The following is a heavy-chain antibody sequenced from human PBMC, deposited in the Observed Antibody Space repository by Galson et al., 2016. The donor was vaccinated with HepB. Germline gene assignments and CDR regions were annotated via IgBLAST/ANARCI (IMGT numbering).Heavy chain of an antibody. CDR1: GFTFSDYY. Sequence: SLRLSCAASGFTFSDYYMSWIRQAPGKGLEWVSYISSSSSYTNYAGSVKGRFTISRDNAKNSLYLQMNSLRAEGTAVYYCAREVPPYYDYVWGSYRQTMFDYWGQGTLVTVSP. J-gene: IGHJ4*02. CDR2: ISSSSSYT. D-gene: IGHD3-16*02. V-gene: IGHV3-11*05. CDR3: AREVPPYYDYVWGSYRQTMFDY.